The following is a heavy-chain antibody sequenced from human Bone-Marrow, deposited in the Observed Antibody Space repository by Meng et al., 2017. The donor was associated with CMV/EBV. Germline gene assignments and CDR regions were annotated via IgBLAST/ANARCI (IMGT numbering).Heavy chain of an antibody. CDR2: IYYSGST. V-gene: IGHV4-59*01. J-gene: IGHJ4*02. CDR3: ARVKDFWSGYYTLYFDY. D-gene: IGHD3-3*01. Sequence: SETLSLTCTVSGGSISSYYWSWIRQPPGKGLEWIGYIYYSGSTNYNPSLKSRVTISVDTSKNQFSLKLSSVTAADTAVYYCARVKDFWSGYYTLYFDYWGQGTRVTVSS. CDR1: GGSISSYY.